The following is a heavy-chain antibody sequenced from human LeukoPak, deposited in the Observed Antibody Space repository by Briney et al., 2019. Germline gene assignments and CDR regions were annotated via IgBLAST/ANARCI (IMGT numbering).Heavy chain of an antibody. J-gene: IGHJ3*02. V-gene: IGHV1-69-2*01. CDR1: GYAFTDHY. CDR3: ATDKSGPDAFDI. CDR2: VHPEDGET. D-gene: IGHD3-3*01. Sequence: GASVKVSCKASGYAFTDHYIHWVQQAPGKGLEWMGRVHPEDGETVYAKKFQGRVTITADTSTDTAYMELSSLRSEDTALFYCATDKSGPDAFDIWGQGTMVTVS.